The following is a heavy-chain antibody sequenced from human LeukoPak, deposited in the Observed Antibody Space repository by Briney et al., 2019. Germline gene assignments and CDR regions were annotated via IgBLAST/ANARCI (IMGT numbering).Heavy chain of an antibody. D-gene: IGHD3-10*01. J-gene: IGHJ5*02. CDR3: ARVTGAHWFDP. CDR1: GYSISSGYY. Sequence: SGTLSLTCTVSGYSISSGYYWGWIRQPPGKGLEWIGSIYHSGSTYYNPSLKSRVTISVDTSKNQFSLKLSSVTAADTAVYYCARVTGAHWFDPWGQGTLVTVSS. V-gene: IGHV4-38-2*02. CDR2: IYHSGST.